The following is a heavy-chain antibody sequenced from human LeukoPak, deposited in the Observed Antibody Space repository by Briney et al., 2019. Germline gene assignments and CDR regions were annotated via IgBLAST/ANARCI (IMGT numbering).Heavy chain of an antibody. V-gene: IGHV4-4*07. D-gene: IGHD3-10*01. CDR1: GGSISSYY. Sequence: NPSETLSLTCTVSGGSISSYYWSWIRQPAGKGLEWIGRIYTSGSTSYNPSLKSRVTMSVDTSKNQFSLKLSSVTAADTAVYYCARGLPWFGELGNWFDPWGQGTLVTVSS. J-gene: IGHJ5*02. CDR3: ARGLPWFGELGNWFDP. CDR2: IYTSGST.